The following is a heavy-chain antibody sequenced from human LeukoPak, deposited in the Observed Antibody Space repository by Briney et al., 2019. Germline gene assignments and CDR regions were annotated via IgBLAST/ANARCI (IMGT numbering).Heavy chain of an antibody. CDR2: IFRSGST. Sequence: SETLSLTCSVSGYSISSGFYWGWIRQPPGKGLEWIGNIFRSGSTYYNTSLKSRVTISVDTSKNQFSLKLSSVTAADTAVYYCARANYYDSSGYSRGAFDIWGQGTMVTVSS. J-gene: IGHJ3*02. V-gene: IGHV4-38-2*02. CDR3: ARANYYDSSGYSRGAFDI. CDR1: GYSISSGFY. D-gene: IGHD3-22*01.